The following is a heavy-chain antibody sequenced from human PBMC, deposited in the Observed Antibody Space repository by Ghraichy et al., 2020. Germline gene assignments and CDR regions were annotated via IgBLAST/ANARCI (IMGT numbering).Heavy chain of an antibody. J-gene: IGHJ4*02. CDR1: GFTFSSYW. Sequence: GGSLRLSCAASGFTFSSYWMSWVRQAPGKGLEWVANIKQDGSEKYYVDSVKGRFTISRDNAKNSLYLQMNSLRAEDTAVYYCARDFTHDYLRYYFDYWGQGTLVTVSS. CDR3: ARDFTHDYLRYYFDY. V-gene: IGHV3-7*03. CDR2: IKQDGSEK. D-gene: IGHD4-11*01.